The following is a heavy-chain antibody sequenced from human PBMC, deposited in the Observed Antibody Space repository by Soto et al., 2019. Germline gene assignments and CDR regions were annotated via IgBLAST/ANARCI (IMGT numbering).Heavy chain of an antibody. CDR2: IYYSGST. CDR1: GGSISSGGYY. Sequence: QVQLQESGPGLVKPSQTLSLTCTVSGGSISSGGYYWTWIRQHPGKGLEWIGYIYYSGSTYYNPSLKSRVTLXVXTXXNHFSLKLSSVTAADTAVYYCARVCGGDCHYGMDVWGQGTTVTVSS. CDR3: ARVCGGDCHYGMDV. J-gene: IGHJ6*02. V-gene: IGHV4-31*03. D-gene: IGHD2-21*02.